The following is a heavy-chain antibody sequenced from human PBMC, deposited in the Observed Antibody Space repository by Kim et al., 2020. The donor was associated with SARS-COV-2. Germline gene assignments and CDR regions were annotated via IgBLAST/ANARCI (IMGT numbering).Heavy chain of an antibody. CDR1: GGSISSYY. Sequence: SETLSLTCTVSGGSISSYYWSWIRQPPGKGLEWIGYIYYSGSTNYNPSLKSRVTISVDTSKNQFSLKLSSVTAADTAVYYCARVEAVAGTGYFDYWGQGT. V-gene: IGHV4-59*01. CDR2: IYYSGST. CDR3: ARVEAVAGTGYFDY. D-gene: IGHD6-19*01. J-gene: IGHJ4*02.